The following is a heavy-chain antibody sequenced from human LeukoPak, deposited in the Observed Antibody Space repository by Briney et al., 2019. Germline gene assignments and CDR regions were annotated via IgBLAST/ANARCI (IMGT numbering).Heavy chain of an antibody. CDR1: GYSISSGYY. D-gene: IGHD2-2*01. CDR3: ARVRGYCSSTICYRYYFDY. Sequence: SEALSLTCAVSGYSISSGYYWGWIRQPPGKGLEWIGTIYHSGSTYYNPSLKSRVTISVDTSKNQFSLKLTSVTAADTAVYYCARVRGYCSSTICYRYYFDYWGQGTLVTVSS. V-gene: IGHV4-38-2*01. CDR2: IYHSGST. J-gene: IGHJ4*02.